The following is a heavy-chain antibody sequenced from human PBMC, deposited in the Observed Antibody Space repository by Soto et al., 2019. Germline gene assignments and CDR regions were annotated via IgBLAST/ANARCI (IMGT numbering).Heavy chain of an antibody. D-gene: IGHD2-15*01. V-gene: IGHV1-3*01. CDR2: INADNGNR. J-gene: IGHJ4*02. CDR3: ARGPGGPDGPGDY. Sequence: QVQLVQSGAEVKKPGASVKVSCKASGYTFTSYAMHWVRQAPGQRLEWMGWINADNGNRKYSQKFQGRVTITRDTSASTAYMELSSLRSEDTAVYYCARGPGGPDGPGDYWGQGTLVTVSS. CDR1: GYTFTSYA.